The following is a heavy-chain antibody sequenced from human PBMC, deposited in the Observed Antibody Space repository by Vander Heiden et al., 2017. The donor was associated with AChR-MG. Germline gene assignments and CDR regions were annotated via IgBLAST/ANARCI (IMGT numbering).Heavy chain of an antibody. CDR1: GYSFTSYW. Sequence: EVQLVQSGAEVNKPGESLKISCKGSGYSFTSYWVVWVRQRPGKGLEWMGIIYPGDSDTRYSPSFQGQVTISADKSISTAYLQWSSLKASDTAMYYCARQDLGYCSSTSCPKLDYWGQGTLVTVSS. CDR3: ARQDLGYCSSTSCPKLDY. J-gene: IGHJ4*02. CDR2: IYPGDSDT. V-gene: IGHV5-51*01. D-gene: IGHD2-2*01.